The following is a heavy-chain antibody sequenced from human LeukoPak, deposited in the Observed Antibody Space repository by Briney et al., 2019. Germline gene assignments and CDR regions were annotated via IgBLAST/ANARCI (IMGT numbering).Heavy chain of an antibody. V-gene: IGHV3-64D*09. Sequence: GGSLRLSCSASGFTFSNYPMHWVRQAPGKGLEYVSAINTIGDNTYYADSVKGRFTISRDNSKNTLYLQMSSLRAEDTAVYHCVKKRSAGSGSYYDYWGQGTLVTVSS. CDR3: VKKRSAGSGSYYDY. J-gene: IGHJ4*02. CDR2: INTIGDNT. D-gene: IGHD3-10*01. CDR1: GFTFSNYP.